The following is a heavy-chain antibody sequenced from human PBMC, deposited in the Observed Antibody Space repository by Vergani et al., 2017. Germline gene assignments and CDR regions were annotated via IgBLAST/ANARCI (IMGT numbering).Heavy chain of an antibody. V-gene: IGHV1-69*06. D-gene: IGHD3-10*01. J-gene: IGHJ6*02. CDR1: GGTFSSYA. CDR3: ARSAMYGSGSPLGHYGMDV. Sequence: QVQMVQSGAEVKKPGSSVKVSCKASGGTFSSYAISWVRQAPGQGLEWMGGSIPIFGTANYAQKFQGRVTITADKSTSTAYMELSSLRSEDTAVYYCARSAMYGSGSPLGHYGMDVWGQGTTVTVSS. CDR2: SIPIFGTA.